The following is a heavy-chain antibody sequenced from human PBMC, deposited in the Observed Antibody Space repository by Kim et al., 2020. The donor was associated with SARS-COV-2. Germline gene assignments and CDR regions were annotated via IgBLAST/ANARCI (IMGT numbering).Heavy chain of an antibody. CDR1: AFTLNNVW. V-gene: IGHV3-15*01. Sequence: SLRLSCAASAFTLNNVWMNWVRQPPGKGLEWLGVIKNKPTGGTTHFAALVEGRFTISKDDSKNMLYLQIYSLKTEDTAMYYCTTFNRQDAFHAWGRGT. J-gene: IGHJ3*01. CDR3: TTFNRQDAFHA. CDR2: IKNKPTGGTT.